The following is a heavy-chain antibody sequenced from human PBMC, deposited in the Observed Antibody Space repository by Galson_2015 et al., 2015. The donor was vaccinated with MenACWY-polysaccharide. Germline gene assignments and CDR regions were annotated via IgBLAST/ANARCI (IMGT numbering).Heavy chain of an antibody. CDR1: GYSFTTHW. CDR3: ARGRYSGTDSPYYFQY. V-gene: IGHV5-51*01. CDR2: IYPGESDT. J-gene: IGHJ4*02. Sequence: QSGAAVKKPGESLKISCKGSGYSFTTHWIGWGRQMPGKGLEWMGIIYPGESDTRYSPSFQGQVTISADRSISTAYLQWSSLRASDTAMYYCARGRYSGTDSPYYFQYWGQGTLVTVSS. D-gene: IGHD5-12*01.